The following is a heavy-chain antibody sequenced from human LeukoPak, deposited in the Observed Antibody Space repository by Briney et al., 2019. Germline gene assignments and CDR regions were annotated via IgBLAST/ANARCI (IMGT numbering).Heavy chain of an antibody. D-gene: IGHD4-17*01. CDR3: ARDRTTASGPVDF. Sequence: GASVKVSCKASGYTFTSNGINWVRQAPGQGLEWLGWISAYSGNTNYAQKFQARVTMTTDTSTSTAYMELRSLRSDDTAVYYCARDRTTASGPVDFWGQGTMVTVSS. CDR1: GYTFTSNG. CDR2: ISAYSGNT. J-gene: IGHJ3*01. V-gene: IGHV1-18*01.